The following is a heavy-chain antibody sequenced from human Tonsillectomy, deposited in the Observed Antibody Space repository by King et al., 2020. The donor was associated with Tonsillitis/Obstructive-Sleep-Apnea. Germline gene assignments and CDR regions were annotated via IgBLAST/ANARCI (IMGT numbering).Heavy chain of an antibody. J-gene: IGHJ6*03. CDR3: SRQRGYDYGDYNYYYYMDV. CDR2: IYYSGST. CDR1: GGSISSSSYY. D-gene: IGHD4-17*01. V-gene: IGHV4-39*01. Sequence: QVQLQESGPGLVKPSETLSLTCTVAGGSISSSSYYWGWIRQPPGKGLEWIGSIYYSGSTYYNPSLKCRVPISVATSKNQFSLKLSSVTAAATAVYYCSRQRGYDYGDYNYYYYMDVWGKGTTVTVSS.